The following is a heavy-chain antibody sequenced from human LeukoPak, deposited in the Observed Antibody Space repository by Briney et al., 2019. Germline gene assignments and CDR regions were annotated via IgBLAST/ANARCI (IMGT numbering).Heavy chain of an antibody. CDR1: GFTFSSYS. D-gene: IGHD2-2*02. CDR2: ISSSSYI. V-gene: IGHV3-21*01. CDR3: ARDAAAIPPLHYYGMDV. J-gene: IGHJ6*02. Sequence: GGSLRLSCAASGFTFSSYSMNWVRQAPGKGLEWVSSISSSSYIYYADSVKGRFTISRDNAKNSLYLQMNSLRAEDTAVYYCARDAAAIPPLHYYGMDVWGQGTTVTVSS.